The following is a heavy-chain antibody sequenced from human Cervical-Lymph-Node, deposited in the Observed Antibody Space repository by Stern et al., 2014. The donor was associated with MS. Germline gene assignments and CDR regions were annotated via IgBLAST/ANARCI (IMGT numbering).Heavy chain of an antibody. CDR1: GYSFTNSW. CDR3: AGQGCATTSCHTIDS. J-gene: IGHJ4*02. CDR2: SSPVDSET. D-gene: IGHD2-2*02. V-gene: IGHV5-51*01. Sequence: EVQLVDSGAEVKKPGQSLKISCKGSGYSFTNSWIGWVRQMPGKGLEWMGISSPVDSETRNSPYFQGQVTISVEKSINTAYVQWTSLEASDTAMYYCAGQGCATTSCHTIDSWGQGTLITVSS.